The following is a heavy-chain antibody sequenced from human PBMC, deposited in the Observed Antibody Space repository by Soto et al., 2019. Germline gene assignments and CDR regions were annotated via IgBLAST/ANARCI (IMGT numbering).Heavy chain of an antibody. D-gene: IGHD2-2*01. CDR2: ISGSGGST. CDR3: AKDSSAGYCSSTSCYFDY. J-gene: IGHJ4*02. CDR1: GFTFSSYA. Sequence: GGSLRLSCAASGFTFSSYAMSWVRQAPGKGLEWVSAISGSGGSTYYADSVKGRFTISRDNSKNTLYLQMNSLRAEDTAVYYCAKDSSAGYCSSTSCYFDYWGQGTLVTVSS. V-gene: IGHV3-23*01.